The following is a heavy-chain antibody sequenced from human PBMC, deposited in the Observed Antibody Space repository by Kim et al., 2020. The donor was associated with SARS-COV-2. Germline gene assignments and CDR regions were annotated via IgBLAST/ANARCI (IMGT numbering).Heavy chain of an antibody. J-gene: IGHJ5*02. CDR2: ISYDGSNK. D-gene: IGHD3-22*01. CDR3: ARAPVSGYPIPNWFDP. V-gene: IGHV3-30*04. Sequence: GGSLRLSCAASGFTFSSYAMHWVRQAPGKGLEWVAVISYDGSNKYYADSVKGRFTISRDNSKNTLYLQMNSLRAEDTAVYYCARAPVSGYPIPNWFDPRGQGTLVTVSS. CDR1: GFTFSSYA.